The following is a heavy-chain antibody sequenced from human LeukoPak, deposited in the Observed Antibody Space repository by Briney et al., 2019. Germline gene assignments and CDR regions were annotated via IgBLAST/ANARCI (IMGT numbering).Heavy chain of an antibody. CDR2: IYYSGRT. D-gene: IGHD1-26*01. Sequence: SETLSLTCTVSDGSISGSYRNWIRQPPGKGLEWMGNIYYSGRTNYNPSLKSRVTMSVDTSKNQVSLKLTSVTAADTAVYYCARHSGTYMDYWGQGTLVTVSS. V-gene: IGHV4-59*08. CDR1: DGSISGSY. CDR3: ARHSGTYMDY. J-gene: IGHJ4*02.